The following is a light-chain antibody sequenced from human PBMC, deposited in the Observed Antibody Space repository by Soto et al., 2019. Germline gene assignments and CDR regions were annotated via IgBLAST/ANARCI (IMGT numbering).Light chain of an antibody. J-gene: IGLJ2*01. Sequence: QLVLTQSPSASASLGASVKLTCTLSSGHSSYAIAWHQQQPEKGPRYLMKLNSDGSHNKGDGIPDRFSGSSSGAERYLTISSLQSEDEAEYYCLLYYGGAVVFGGGTKLTVL. CDR2: LNSDGSH. CDR3: LLYYGGAVV. V-gene: IGLV4-69*01. CDR1: SGHSSYA.